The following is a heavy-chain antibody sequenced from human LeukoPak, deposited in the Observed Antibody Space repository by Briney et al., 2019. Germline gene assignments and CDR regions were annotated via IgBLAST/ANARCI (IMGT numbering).Heavy chain of an antibody. CDR3: ARTARHLDY. D-gene: IGHD5-18*01. V-gene: IGHV4-59*01. J-gene: IGHJ4*02. CDR1: GGSISRYY. Sequence: SETLSLTCTVSGGSISRYYWRWIRPPPGKGLEWIGYIYYSGSTNYNPSLKSRVTISVDTSKNQFSLKLSSVTAADTAVYYCARTARHLDYWGQGTLVTVSS. CDR2: IYYSGST.